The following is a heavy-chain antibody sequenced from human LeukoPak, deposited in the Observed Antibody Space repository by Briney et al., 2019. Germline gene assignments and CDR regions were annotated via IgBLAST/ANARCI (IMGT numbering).Heavy chain of an antibody. V-gene: IGHV4-4*07. D-gene: IGHD4-17*01. CDR1: GGSISSYY. CDR2: IYTSGST. J-gene: IGHJ6*03. CDR3: ARTATVTEGIYYYYYMDV. Sequence: SETLSLTCTVSGGSISSYYWSWIRQPAGKGLEWIGRIYTSGSTNYNPSLKSRVTISVDTPKNQFSLKLSSVTAADTAVYYCARTATVTEGIYYYYYMDVWGKGTTVTVSS.